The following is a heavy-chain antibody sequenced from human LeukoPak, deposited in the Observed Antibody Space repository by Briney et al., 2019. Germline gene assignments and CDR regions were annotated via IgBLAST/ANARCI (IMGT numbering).Heavy chain of an antibody. CDR2: VDPEDGET. CDR3: ATGFLGGGSSTNEDY. D-gene: IGHD2-2*01. V-gene: IGHV1-69-2*01. J-gene: IGHJ4*02. Sequence: ASVKVSCKVSGYTFTDYYMHWVQQAPGKGVEWMGLVDPEDGETIYAEKFQGRVTITADTSTDTAYMELSSLRSEDTAVYYCATGFLGGGSSTNEDYWDQGTLVTVSS. CDR1: GYTFTDYY.